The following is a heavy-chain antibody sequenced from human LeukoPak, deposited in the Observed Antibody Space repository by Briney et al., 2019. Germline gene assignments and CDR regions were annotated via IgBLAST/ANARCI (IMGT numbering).Heavy chain of an antibody. Sequence: MSSEPVSLTCTVSGDSISRTSYYWGWIRQPPGKGLEWIGYIYYSGSTYYNPSLKSRVTISVDTSKNQFSLKLSSVTAADTAVYYCARGDISYGDPWFDPWGQGSLVTVSS. J-gene: IGHJ5*02. CDR2: IYYSGST. CDR1: GDSISRTSYY. V-gene: IGHV4-30-4*08. D-gene: IGHD4-17*01. CDR3: ARGDISYGDPWFDP.